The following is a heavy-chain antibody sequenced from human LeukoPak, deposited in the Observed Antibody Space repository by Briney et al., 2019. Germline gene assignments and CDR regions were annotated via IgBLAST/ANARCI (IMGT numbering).Heavy chain of an antibody. CDR1: GFTFSSYG. D-gene: IGHD2-15*01. J-gene: IGHJ4*02. CDR2: ISAGGGST. Sequence: PGGSLRLSCAASGFTFSSYGMSWVRQAPGKGLEWVSAISAGGGSTYYADSAKGRFTISRDISKNTLYLQMNSLRAEDTAVYYCAKRDSGLLDYWGQGTLVTVSS. CDR3: AKRDSGLLDY. V-gene: IGHV3-23*01.